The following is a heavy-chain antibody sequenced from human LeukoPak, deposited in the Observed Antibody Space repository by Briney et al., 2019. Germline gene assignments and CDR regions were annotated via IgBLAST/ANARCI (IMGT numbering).Heavy chain of an antibody. D-gene: IGHD6-13*01. J-gene: IGHJ4*02. Sequence: SETLSLTCSVSTYSISSAYYWGWIRRPPGKGLQWIGSIYHSGSTSYNPSLKSRVTISVDTSKNQFSLKLSSVTAADTAVYYCARGVFAFDYWGQGTLVTVSS. CDR2: IYHSGST. CDR1: TYSISSAYY. V-gene: IGHV4-38-2*02. CDR3: ARGVFAFDY.